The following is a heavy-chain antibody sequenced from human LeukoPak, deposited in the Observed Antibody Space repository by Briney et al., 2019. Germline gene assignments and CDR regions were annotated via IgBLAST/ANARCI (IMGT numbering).Heavy chain of an antibody. D-gene: IGHD2-2*01. Sequence: GGYLRLSSAASGFTCSNAWLSWVRQAPGKGLEWVGRIKSKTDGGTTDYAAPVKGRFTISRDNSKNTLYLQMNSLKTEDTAVYYCTTVEDIVVVPAAMGPFDIWGQGTMVTVSS. CDR1: GFTCSNAW. J-gene: IGHJ3*02. CDR2: IKSKTDGGTT. V-gene: IGHV3-15*01. CDR3: TTVEDIVVVPAAMGPFDI.